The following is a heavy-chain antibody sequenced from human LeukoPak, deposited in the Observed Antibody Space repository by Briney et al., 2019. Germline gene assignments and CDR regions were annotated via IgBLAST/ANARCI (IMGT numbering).Heavy chain of an antibody. CDR2: INHSGST. Sequence: SSETLSLTCAVYGGSFSGYYWSWIRQPPGKGLEWIGEINHSGSTNYNPSLKSRVTISVDTSKNQFSLKLSSVTAAYTAVYYCARGDYSNYRNWFDPWGQGTLVTVSS. D-gene: IGHD4-4*01. J-gene: IGHJ5*02. CDR3: ARGDYSNYRNWFDP. CDR1: GGSFSGYY. V-gene: IGHV4-34*01.